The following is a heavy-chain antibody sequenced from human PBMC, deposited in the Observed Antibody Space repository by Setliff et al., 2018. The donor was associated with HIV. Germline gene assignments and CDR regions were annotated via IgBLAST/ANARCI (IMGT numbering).Heavy chain of an antibody. Sequence: PSETLSLTCTVSGGSITTTNYYWGWVRQSPGKGLEWIGVIYYRGSAYYNLSLQSRVTLSVDTSKNSFSLHLTSVTAADTAVYFCARSQPDTIFGVVTFDCWGQGKMVTVSS. CDR1: GGSITTTNYY. D-gene: IGHD3-3*01. V-gene: IGHV4-39*07. J-gene: IGHJ4*02. CDR3: ARSQPDTIFGVVTFDC. CDR2: IYYRGSA.